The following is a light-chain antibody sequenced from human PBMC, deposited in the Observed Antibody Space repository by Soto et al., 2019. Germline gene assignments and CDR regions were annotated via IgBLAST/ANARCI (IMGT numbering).Light chain of an antibody. CDR3: QQSYTTSIT. Sequence: DIQMTQSPSSLSASVGDRVTITCRASQRISTYLNWYQQKPGKAPKLLIYDASTLQGGVPSRFSGSGSGTDFTLTISSLQPEDFATYYCQQSYTTSITFGQGTRLEIK. J-gene: IGKJ5*01. CDR2: DAS. CDR1: QRISTY. V-gene: IGKV1-39*01.